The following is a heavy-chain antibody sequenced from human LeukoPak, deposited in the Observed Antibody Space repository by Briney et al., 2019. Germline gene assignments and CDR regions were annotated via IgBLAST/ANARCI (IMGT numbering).Heavy chain of an antibody. CDR3: ARDKGNDAFDI. CDR1: GGSISSYY. J-gene: IGHJ3*02. Sequence: PSETLSLTCTVSGGSISSYYWSWIRQPPGKGLEWIGYFYYSGSTNYNPSLKSRVTISADTSKNQFSLKLSPVTAADTAVYYCARDKGNDAFDIWGQGTMVTVSS. CDR2: FYYSGST. V-gene: IGHV4-59*01.